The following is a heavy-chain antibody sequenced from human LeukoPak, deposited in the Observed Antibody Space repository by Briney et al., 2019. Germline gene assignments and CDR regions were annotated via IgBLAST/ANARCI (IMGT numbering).Heavy chain of an antibody. D-gene: IGHD3-10*01. J-gene: IGHJ3*02. CDR1: GFTFSTYG. CDR2: VSSTGGTT. Sequence: GGSLRLSCAASGFTFSTYGMSWVRQAPGKGLEWVSAVSSTGGTTYYADSVKGRFTISRDNSKNTLFLQINSLRAEDTAVYYCAKGDRRERITMVRGAWESHAFDIWGQGTMVTVSS. V-gene: IGHV3-23*01. CDR3: AKGDRRERITMVRGAWESHAFDI.